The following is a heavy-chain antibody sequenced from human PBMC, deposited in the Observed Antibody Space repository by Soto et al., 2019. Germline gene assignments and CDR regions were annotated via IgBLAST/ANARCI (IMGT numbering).Heavy chain of an antibody. Sequence: PGGSLRLSCEASGFIFTNYWMNWVRQAPGKGLEWVANIDEDGSDMSYVDSVKGRFTISRDNAKNSVFLQMNSLRAEDTAVYYCLSFWTDSWGQGALVTVSS. CDR1: GFIFTNYW. CDR3: LSFWTDS. J-gene: IGHJ4*02. D-gene: IGHD1-1*01. V-gene: IGHV3-7*03. CDR2: IDEDGSDM.